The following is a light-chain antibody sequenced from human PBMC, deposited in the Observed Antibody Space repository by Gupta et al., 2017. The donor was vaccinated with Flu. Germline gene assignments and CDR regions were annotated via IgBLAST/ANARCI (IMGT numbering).Light chain of an antibody. CDR1: QSVSNY. CDR3: QQRSNWPPFT. Sequence: ATLSLSPGERDTLSCRASQSVSNYLVWYQQKPGQAPRLLIYDASNRATGIPARFSGSGSGTDFTLTISSLEPEDFAVYYCQQRSNWPPFTFGHGTKVDIK. CDR2: DAS. J-gene: IGKJ3*01. V-gene: IGKV3-11*01.